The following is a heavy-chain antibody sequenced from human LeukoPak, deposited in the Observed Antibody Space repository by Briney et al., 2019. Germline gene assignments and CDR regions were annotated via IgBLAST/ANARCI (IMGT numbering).Heavy chain of an antibody. J-gene: IGHJ4*02. V-gene: IGHV3-21*01. Sequence: GGSLRLSCAAPGFTFSTYSMNWVPQAPGKGLDWVSYSSSSGRYIYYADSVKGRFTISRDNAKNSLYLQMNSLRAEDTAVYYCAREYDFWSGYLGYWGQGTLVTVSS. D-gene: IGHD3-3*01. CDR3: AREYDFWSGYLGY. CDR2: SSSSGRYI. CDR1: GFTFSTYS.